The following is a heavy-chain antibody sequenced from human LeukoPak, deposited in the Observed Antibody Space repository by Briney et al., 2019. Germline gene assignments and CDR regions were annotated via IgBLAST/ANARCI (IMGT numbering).Heavy chain of an antibody. Sequence: PGGSLRLSCAASGFTVSNNYMSWVRQAPGKGLEWVSVVYSGGSTYSADSMKGRSTISRDNSKNTLYLQMNSLRAEDSAVYYCARDRYSYGFALDCWGQGTLVTDSS. J-gene: IGHJ4*02. D-gene: IGHD5-18*01. CDR3: ARDRYSYGFALDC. V-gene: IGHV3-66*02. CDR2: VYSGGST. CDR1: GFTVSNNY.